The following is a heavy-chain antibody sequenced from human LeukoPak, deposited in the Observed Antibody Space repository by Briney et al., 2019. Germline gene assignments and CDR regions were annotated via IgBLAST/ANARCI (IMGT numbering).Heavy chain of an antibody. CDR3: ARDGDGYSSSRDLTFDY. J-gene: IGHJ4*02. CDR2: ISYDGSNK. D-gene: IGHD6-6*01. V-gene: IGHV3-30-3*01. Sequence: GGSLRLSCAASGFTFSSYAMHWVRQAPGKGLEWVAVISYDGSNKYYADSVKGRFTISRDNSKNTLYLQMNSLRAEDTAVYYCARDGDGYSSSRDLTFDYWGQGTLVTVSS. CDR1: GFTFSSYA.